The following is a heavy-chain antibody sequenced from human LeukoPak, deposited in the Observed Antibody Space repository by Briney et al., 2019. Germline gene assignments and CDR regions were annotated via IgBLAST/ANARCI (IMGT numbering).Heavy chain of an antibody. D-gene: IGHD5-18*01. V-gene: IGHV1-69*05. CDR2: IIPIFGTA. J-gene: IGHJ6*03. CDR3: ARGIQLWSALYYYYMDV. Sequence: SVKVSCKASGGTFSSYAISWVRQAPGQGLKWMGGIIPIFGTANYAQKFQGRVTITTDESTSTAYMELSSLRSEDTAVYYCARGIQLWSALYYYYMDVWGKGTTVTVSS. CDR1: GGTFSSYA.